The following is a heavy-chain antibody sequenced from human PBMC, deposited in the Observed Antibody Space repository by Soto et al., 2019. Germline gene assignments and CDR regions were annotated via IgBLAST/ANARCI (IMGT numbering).Heavy chain of an antibody. D-gene: IGHD3-16*01. Sequence: SVKVSCKASGGTFSIYPITWVRQAPGQGLEWMGGIVPISSTVSTAQKFQGRVTITADGPTSTAYMELSSLRSEDTAVYYCARDLMIKGMDVWGQGTTGTVSS. CDR1: GGTFSIYP. J-gene: IGHJ6*02. CDR3: ARDLMIKGMDV. V-gene: IGHV1-69*13. CDR2: IVPISSTV.